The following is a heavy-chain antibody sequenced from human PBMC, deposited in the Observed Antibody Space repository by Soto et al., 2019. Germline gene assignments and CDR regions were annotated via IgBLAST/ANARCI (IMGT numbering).Heavy chain of an antibody. V-gene: IGHV3-23*01. J-gene: IGHJ5*01. Sequence: QPGGSLRLSCAASGFTFSIFAMSWVRQSPGKGLEWVSTISGSGGYIYYADAVKGRFTISRDNSMGTLYLQMKSLRVEDTAIYYCAKEVALGSTVDLGSWGQGALVTVSS. CDR2: ISGSGGYI. CDR3: AKEVALGSTVDLGS. CDR1: GFTFSIFA. D-gene: IGHD7-27*01.